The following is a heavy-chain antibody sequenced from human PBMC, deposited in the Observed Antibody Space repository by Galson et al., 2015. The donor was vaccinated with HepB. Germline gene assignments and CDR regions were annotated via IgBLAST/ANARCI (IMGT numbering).Heavy chain of an antibody. D-gene: IGHD5-18*01. CDR1: GFTFSSYA. Sequence: LRLSCAASGFTFSSYAMHWVRQAPGKGLEWVAIVSYDGSDTYYADSVKDRFTISRDNSKNTLYLRMDGLRADDTALYYCARDRGQTQLWLPFYWGQGTLVTVSS. V-gene: IGHV3-30*04. CDR2: VSYDGSDT. J-gene: IGHJ4*02. CDR3: ARDRGQTQLWLPFY.